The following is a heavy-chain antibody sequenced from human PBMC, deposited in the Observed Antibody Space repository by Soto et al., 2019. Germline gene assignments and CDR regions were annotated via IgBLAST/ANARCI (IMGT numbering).Heavy chain of an antibody. CDR3: SRGDYGGNSYYFDY. V-gene: IGHV4-34*01. Sequence: PSETLSLTCAVYGGSFSGYYWSWIRQPPGKRLEWIGEINHSGSTNYNPSLKSRVTISVDTSKNQFSLKLSSVTAADTAVYYCSRGDYGGNSYYFDYWGQGTLVTSPQ. CDR2: INHSGST. D-gene: IGHD4-17*01. CDR1: GGSFSGYY. J-gene: IGHJ4*02.